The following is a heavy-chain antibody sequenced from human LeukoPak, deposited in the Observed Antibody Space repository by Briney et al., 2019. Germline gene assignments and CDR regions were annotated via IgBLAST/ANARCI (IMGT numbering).Heavy chain of an antibody. J-gene: IGHJ5*02. Sequence: ASVKVSCKASGGTFSSYAISWVRRAPGQGLEWMGGIIPIFGIANYAQKFQGRVTITADKSTSTAYMELSSLRSEDTAVYYCARAADWFPALVPLDPGVFDPWGQGTLVTVSS. V-gene: IGHV1-69*10. CDR2: IIPIFGIA. CDR1: GGTFSSYA. D-gene: IGHD3-9*01. CDR3: ARAADWFPALVPLDPGVFDP.